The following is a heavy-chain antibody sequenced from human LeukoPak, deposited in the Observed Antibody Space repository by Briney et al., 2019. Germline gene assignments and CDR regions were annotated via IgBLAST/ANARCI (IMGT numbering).Heavy chain of an antibody. CDR2: ITDSGSST. Sequence: PGGSLRLSCVASGLTFSNSAMTWVRQAPGKGLEWVSIITDSGSSTFYADSVKGRFTISRDTSINTLYLQMNSLGAEDTAVYYCARDLIVVRGVISLSYYYGMDVWGQGTTVTVSS. D-gene: IGHD3-10*01. CDR1: GLTFSNSA. J-gene: IGHJ6*02. V-gene: IGHV3-23*01. CDR3: ARDLIVVRGVISLSYYYGMDV.